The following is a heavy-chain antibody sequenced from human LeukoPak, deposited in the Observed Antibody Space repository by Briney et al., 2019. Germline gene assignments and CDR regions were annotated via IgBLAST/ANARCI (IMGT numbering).Heavy chain of an antibody. D-gene: IGHD6-13*01. J-gene: IGHJ5*02. CDR3: ARGSYSSSWYKFDP. V-gene: IGHV1-2*02. CDR1: GYTFTGYY. CDR2: INPNSGGT. Sequence: GASVEVSCKASGYTFTGYYMHWVRQAPGQGLEWMGWINPNSGGTNYAQKFQGRVTMTRDTSISTAYMELSRLRSDHTAVYYCARGSYSSSWYKFDPWGQGTLVTVSS.